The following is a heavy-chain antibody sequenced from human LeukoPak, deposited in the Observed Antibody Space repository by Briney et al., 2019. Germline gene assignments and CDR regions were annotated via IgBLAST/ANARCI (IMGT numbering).Heavy chain of an antibody. CDR3: ARSRAFNSGAFDP. Sequence: SETLSLTCTVSGASVSSASYWTWIRQPPGKGVEWIAHIYNGVNTNYNPSLKSRVTISVDTSKNQFSLRLDSVTAADTAVYYCARSRAFNSGAFDPWGQGSLVTVSS. D-gene: IGHD1-26*01. CDR2: IYNGVNT. J-gene: IGHJ5*02. CDR1: GASVSSASY. V-gene: IGHV4-61*01.